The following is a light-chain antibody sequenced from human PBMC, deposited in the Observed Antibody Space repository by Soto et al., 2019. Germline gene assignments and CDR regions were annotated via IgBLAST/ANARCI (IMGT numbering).Light chain of an antibody. CDR1: QSVSSSY. CDR3: QQYGSSPPIT. J-gene: IGKJ5*01. CDR2: GAS. Sequence: EIVLTQSPGTLSLSPGERATLSCRASQSVSSSYLAWYQQKPGQAPRLLIYGASSRATGIPDRFSGSGSGTDFTLTISRLEPEDFAVYYCQQYGSSPPITFGQGIRLEIE. V-gene: IGKV3-20*01.